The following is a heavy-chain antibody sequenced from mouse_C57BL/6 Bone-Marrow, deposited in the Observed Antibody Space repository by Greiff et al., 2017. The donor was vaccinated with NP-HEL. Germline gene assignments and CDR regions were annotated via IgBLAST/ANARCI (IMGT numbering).Heavy chain of an antibody. CDR1: GYTFTSYW. V-gene: IGHV1-55*01. J-gene: IGHJ3*01. D-gene: IGHD2-2*01. CDR2: IYPGSGST. Sequence: QVQLQQPGAELVKPGASVKMSCKASGYTFTSYWITWVKQRPGQGLEWIGDIYPGSGSTNYNEKFKSKATLTVDTSSSTAYMQLSSLTSEDSAVYYCARSTMVTTGFADWGQGTLVTVSA. CDR3: ARSTMVTTGFAD.